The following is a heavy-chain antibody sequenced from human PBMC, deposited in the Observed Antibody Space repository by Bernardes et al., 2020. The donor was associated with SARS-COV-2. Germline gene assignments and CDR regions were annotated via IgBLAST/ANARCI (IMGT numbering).Heavy chain of an antibody. J-gene: IGHJ4*02. CDR3: AKDRGTSYVSDS. V-gene: IGHV3-23*01. CDR1: GFTFSSYA. D-gene: IGHD3-16*01. Sequence: GSLRLSCAASGFTFSSYAMTWVRQAPGKGLEWVAGIAGHGDTTAYADSVTGRFTISRDESKNTLWLHINSLTAADTATYFCAKDRGTSYVSDSWGQGTLVTVSS. CDR2: IAGHGDTT.